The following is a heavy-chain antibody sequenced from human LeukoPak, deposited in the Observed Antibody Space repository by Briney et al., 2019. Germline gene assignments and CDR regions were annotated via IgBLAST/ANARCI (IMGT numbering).Heavy chain of an antibody. CDR1: GGSISSGGYS. D-gene: IGHD6-13*01. J-gene: IGHJ5*02. V-gene: IGHV4-30-2*01. CDR3: AREYSSSCWFDP. Sequence: SQTLSLTCAVSGGSISSGGYSWSWIRQPPGKGLEWIGYIYHRGSTYYNPSLKSRVTISVDRSKNQFSLKLSSVTAADTAVYYCAREYSSSCWFDPWGQGTLVTVSS. CDR2: IYHRGST.